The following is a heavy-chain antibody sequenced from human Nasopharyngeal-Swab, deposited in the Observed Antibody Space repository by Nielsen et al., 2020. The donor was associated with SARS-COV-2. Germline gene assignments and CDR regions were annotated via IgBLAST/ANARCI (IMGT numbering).Heavy chain of an antibody. V-gene: IGHV3-73*01. CDR3: TRLDV. CDR2: IRSKANSYAT. J-gene: IGHJ6*02. Sequence: VRQAPGKGLEWVGRIRSKANSYATAYAASVKGRFTISRDDSKNTVYLQMNSLKTEDTAVYYCTRLDVWGQGTTVTVSS.